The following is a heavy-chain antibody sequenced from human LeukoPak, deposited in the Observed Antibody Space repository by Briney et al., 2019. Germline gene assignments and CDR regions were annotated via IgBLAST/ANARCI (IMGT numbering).Heavy chain of an antibody. J-gene: IGHJ4*02. V-gene: IGHV3-48*01. CDR1: GFTFSSYS. CDR3: ARNVNYYDSSGDFDY. CDR2: ISSSSSTI. Sequence: GGSLRLSCAASGFTFSSYSMNWVRHAPGKGLEWVSYISSSSSTIYYADSVKGRFTISRDNAKSSLYLQMNSLRAEDTAVYYCARNVNYYDSSGDFDYWGQGTLVTVSS. D-gene: IGHD3-22*01.